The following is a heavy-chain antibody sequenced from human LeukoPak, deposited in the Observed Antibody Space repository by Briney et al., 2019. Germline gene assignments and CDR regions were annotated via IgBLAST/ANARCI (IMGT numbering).Heavy chain of an antibody. V-gene: IGHV3-30-3*01. D-gene: IGHD2-2*01. CDR3: ARGGTYCSSTSCYVWGFDY. CDR1: GFTFSSYA. J-gene: IGHJ4*02. CDR2: ISYDGSNK. Sequence: GRSLRLSCAASGFTFSSYAMHWVRQAPGKGLEWVAVISYDGSNKYYADSVKGRFTISRDNSKNTLYLQMNSLRAEDTAVYYCARGGTYCSSTSCYVWGFDYWGQGTLVTVSS.